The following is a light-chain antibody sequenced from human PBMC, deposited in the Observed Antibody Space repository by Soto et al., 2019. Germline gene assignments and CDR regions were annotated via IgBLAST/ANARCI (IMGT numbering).Light chain of an antibody. CDR1: TGAVTNGHY. CDR3: LLSYGGAYV. V-gene: IGLV7-46*01. Sequence: QAVVTQEPSLTVSLGGTVTLTCGSSTGAVTNGHYPYWFQQKPGQAPRTLIYDTSNKHSWAPARFSGSLLGGKAALTLSGAQPEDEAEYYCLLSYGGAYVFGTGTKLTAL. J-gene: IGLJ1*01. CDR2: DTS.